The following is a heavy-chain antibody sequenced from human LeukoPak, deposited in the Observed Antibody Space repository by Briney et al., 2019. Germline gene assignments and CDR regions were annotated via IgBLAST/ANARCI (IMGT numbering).Heavy chain of an antibody. CDR2: INPGGSSI. CDR3: ARLGRWLQLGYFQH. Sequence: PGGSLRLSCAASGFTFSSYWMHWVRQVPGKGLVWVARINPGGSSITYADSVKGRFTISRDNAKNSLYLQMNSLRAEDTAVYYCARLGRWLQLGYFQHWGQGTLVTVSS. CDR1: GFTFSSYW. J-gene: IGHJ1*01. D-gene: IGHD5-24*01. V-gene: IGHV3-74*01.